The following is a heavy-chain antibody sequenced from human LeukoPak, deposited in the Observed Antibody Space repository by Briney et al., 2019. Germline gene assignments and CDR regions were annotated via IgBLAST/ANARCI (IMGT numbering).Heavy chain of an antibody. CDR2: ISGSGGST. D-gene: IGHD2-15*01. CDR3: ARVLRYCSGGNCYSGGLGYMDV. Sequence: GGSLRLSCAASGFTFSSYAMSWVRQAPGKGLEWVSTISGSGGSTYYADSVKGRFTISRDNAKNSLFLQMNSLRAEDTAVYYCARVLRYCSGGNCYSGGLGYMDVWGKGTTVTISS. V-gene: IGHV3-23*01. J-gene: IGHJ6*03. CDR1: GFTFSSYA.